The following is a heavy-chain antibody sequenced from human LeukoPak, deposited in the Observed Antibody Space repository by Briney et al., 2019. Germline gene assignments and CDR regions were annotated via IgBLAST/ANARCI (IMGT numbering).Heavy chain of an antibody. V-gene: IGHV3-7*03. CDR2: VKQDGSEK. J-gene: IGHJ4*02. CDR3: AKEVDCPSDCLFFHS. CDR1: GFTFTNYW. D-gene: IGHD2-21*02. Sequence: GGSLRLSCAASGFTFTNYWMSWVRQAPGKGLEWVANVKQDGSEKYYVDSVKGRFTISRDNAKNSLYLQMNSLRPEDTALYHCAKEVDCPSDCLFFHSWGQGTLVTVSS.